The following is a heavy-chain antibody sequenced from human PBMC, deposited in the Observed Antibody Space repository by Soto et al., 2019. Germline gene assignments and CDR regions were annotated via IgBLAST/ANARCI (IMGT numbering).Heavy chain of an antibody. CDR3: ARHWFITMVRAVLDDY. J-gene: IGHJ4*02. Sequence: SETLSLTCAVFGESVRDYFWSWIRQPPGKGLEWIGEVTYSGSTYYNPSLKSRVTISVDTSKNQFSLKLSSVTAADTAVYYCARHWFITMVRAVLDDYWGQGTLVTVSS. CDR2: VTYSGST. CDR1: GESVRDYF. D-gene: IGHD3-10*01. V-gene: IGHV4-34*01.